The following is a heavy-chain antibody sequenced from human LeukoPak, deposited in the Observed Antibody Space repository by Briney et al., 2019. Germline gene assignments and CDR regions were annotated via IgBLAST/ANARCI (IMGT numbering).Heavy chain of an antibody. V-gene: IGHV3-74*01. CDR3: ARTICSSSTSCFLY. Sequence: GALRLSCAASGFTFSSYWMHWVRQAPGKGLVWVSRINSDGSSTTYADSVKGRFTISRDNAKNTLYLQMNSLRAEDTAVYYCARTICSSSTSCFLYWGQGTLVTVSS. CDR1: GFTFSSYW. D-gene: IGHD2-2*01. J-gene: IGHJ4*02. CDR2: INSDGSST.